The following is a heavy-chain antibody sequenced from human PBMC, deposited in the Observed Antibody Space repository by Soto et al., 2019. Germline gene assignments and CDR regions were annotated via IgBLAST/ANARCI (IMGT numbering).Heavy chain of an antibody. D-gene: IGHD5-18*01. V-gene: IGHV4-30-4*01. Sequence: SETLSLTCTVSGGSISSGDYYWSWIRQPPGKDLEWIGYIYYSGSTYYNPSLKSRVTISVDTSKNQFSLKLSSVTAADTAVYYCARALSGYSYGVLDYWGQGTLVTVSS. CDR2: IYYSGST. J-gene: IGHJ4*02. CDR3: ARALSGYSYGVLDY. CDR1: GGSISSGDYY.